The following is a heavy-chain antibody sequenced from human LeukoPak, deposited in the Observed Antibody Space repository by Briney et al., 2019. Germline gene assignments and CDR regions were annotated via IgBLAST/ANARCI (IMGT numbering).Heavy chain of an antibody. D-gene: IGHD3-22*01. V-gene: IGHV3-66*01. CDR1: GFTVSSNY. CDR3: ARSPAVRGYYDSSGYADY. J-gene: IGHJ4*02. CDR2: IYSGGST. Sequence: GASLRLSCAASGFTVSSNYMSWVRHAPGKGLEWVSVIYSGGSTYYADSVKGRFTISRDNSKNTLYLQMNSLRAEDTAVYYCARSPAVRGYYDSSGYADYGGQGTLVTVSS.